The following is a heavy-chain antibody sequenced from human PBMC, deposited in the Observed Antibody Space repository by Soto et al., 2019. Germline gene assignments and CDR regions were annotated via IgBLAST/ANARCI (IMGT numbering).Heavy chain of an antibody. V-gene: IGHV1-69*01. CDR2: IIPIFGTA. CDR1: GGTFSRYA. D-gene: IGHD1-26*01. J-gene: IGHJ3*02. CDR3: SRGVVGAGYGQPIDDFDI. Sequence: QVQLVQSGAEVKKPGSSVKVSCKASGGTFSRYAISWVRQAPGQGLEWMGGIIPIFGTANYAQKFQGRVTITADESTSTAYMELSSLRSEDTAVYYCSRGVVGAGYGQPIDDFDIWGQGTMVTVSS.